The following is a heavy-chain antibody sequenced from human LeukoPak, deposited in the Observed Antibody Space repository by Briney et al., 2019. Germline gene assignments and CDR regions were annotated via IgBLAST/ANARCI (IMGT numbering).Heavy chain of an antibody. D-gene: IGHD1-26*01. CDR2: MYIIGST. V-gene: IGHV4-4*07. CDR1: GVSITNYY. J-gene: IGHJ5*02. CDR3: ARDYLVGAPLDA. Sequence: SETLSLSSTDSGVSITNYYWAWIRQPPGKGLECLWRMYIIGSTNYNPSPLSRAAISSQKTNNKSPLILKSVTDADTAVYYCARDYLVGAPLDAWGQGTQVTVSS.